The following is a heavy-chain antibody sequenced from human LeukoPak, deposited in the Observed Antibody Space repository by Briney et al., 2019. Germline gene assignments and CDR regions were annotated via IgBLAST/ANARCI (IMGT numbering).Heavy chain of an antibody. CDR1: GGSFTEYH. V-gene: IGHV4-34*01. CDR2: INYTGCT. J-gene: IGHJ3*02. CDR3: ARERRVEVSARQTVAFDM. Sequence: SETLSLTCAVYGGSFTEYHWSWIRQPPGKSLEWIGEINYTGCTHYNPSLTSRVTISIDMSERQFSLRLTSVTAADTAVYYCARERRVEVSARQTVAFDMWAQGTMVIVSS. D-gene: IGHD5/OR15-5a*01.